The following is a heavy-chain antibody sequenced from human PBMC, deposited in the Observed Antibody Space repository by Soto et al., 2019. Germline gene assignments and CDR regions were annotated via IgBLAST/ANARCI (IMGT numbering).Heavy chain of an antibody. CDR1: GFTFSSYG. CDR2: IWYDGSNK. Sequence: GGSLRLSCAASGFTFSSYGMHWVRQAPGKGLEWVAVIWYDGSNKYYADSVKGRFTISRDNSENTLYLQMNSLRAEDTAVYYCARDRETGYYYYGMDVWGQGTTVTVSS. D-gene: IGHD1-1*01. CDR3: ARDRETGYYYYGMDV. V-gene: IGHV3-33*01. J-gene: IGHJ6*02.